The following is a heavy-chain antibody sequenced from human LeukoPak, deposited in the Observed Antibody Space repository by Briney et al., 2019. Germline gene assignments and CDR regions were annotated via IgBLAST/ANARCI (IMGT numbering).Heavy chain of an antibody. CDR2: IIPTFGTA. V-gene: IGHV1-69*13. CDR1: GGTFSSYA. Sequence: ASVKVSCKASGGTFSSYAISWVRQAPGQGLEWMGGIIPTFGTANYAQKFQGRVTIPADESTSTAYMELSSLRSEDTAVYYCARGGYGYCSSTSCTIDYWGQGTLVTVSS. CDR3: ARGGYGYCSSTSCTIDY. D-gene: IGHD2-2*03. J-gene: IGHJ4*02.